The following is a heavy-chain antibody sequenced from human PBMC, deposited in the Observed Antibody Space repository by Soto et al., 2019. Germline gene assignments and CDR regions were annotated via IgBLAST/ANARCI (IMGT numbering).Heavy chain of an antibody. CDR1: GFPLSARGEG. J-gene: IGHJ4*02. Sequence: QITLKESGPTLVKPTETLTLTCTVSGFPLSARGEGVGWIRQPPGKALELLAVIYWNDDKRYSPSLKSRLTITKDTSKNQVVLTLTNTAPVDTAKYYCAHSPWGSAPDYWGQGTLVTVSS. D-gene: IGHD3-16*01. V-gene: IGHV2-5*01. CDR2: IYWNDDK. CDR3: AHSPWGSAPDY.